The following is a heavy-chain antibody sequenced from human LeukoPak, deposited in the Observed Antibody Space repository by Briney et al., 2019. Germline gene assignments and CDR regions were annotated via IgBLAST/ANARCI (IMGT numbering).Heavy chain of an antibody. CDR2: IYPGDSDT. J-gene: IGHJ5*02. CDR3: ARFLGYCSSTSCYNNWFDP. D-gene: IGHD2-2*01. V-gene: IGHV5-51*01. CDR1: GYSFTSYW. Sequence: GESLKISCKGSGYSFTSYWIGWVRQMPGKGLEWMGIIYPGDSDTRYSPSFQGQVTISADKSISTAYLQWSSLKASDTAMYYCARFLGYCSSTSCYNNWFDPWGQGTLVTVSS.